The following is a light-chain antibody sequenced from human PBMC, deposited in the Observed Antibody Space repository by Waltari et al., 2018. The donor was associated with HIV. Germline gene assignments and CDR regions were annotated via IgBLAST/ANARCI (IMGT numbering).Light chain of an antibody. CDR2: GSN. Sequence: QSVLTQPPSASGTPGQRVTISCSGSSSNIGSKYVYWYQQLPGTAPRDLNHGSNGRPACVPGRVSCSNSGTSAAVASSVHRAEDDADYYCAALDDSLSGFWVFGGGTKLTVL. V-gene: IGLV1-47*01. J-gene: IGLJ3*02. CDR3: AALDDSLSGFWV. CDR1: SSNIGSKY.